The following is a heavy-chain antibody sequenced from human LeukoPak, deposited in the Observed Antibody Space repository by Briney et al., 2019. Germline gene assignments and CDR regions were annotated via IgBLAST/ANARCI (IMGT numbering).Heavy chain of an antibody. CDR2: INPNRGGT. Sequence: ASVKVSCKASGFTFTAYYMHWVRQAPGQRLEWMGWINPNRGGTNYAQNFQGRVIMTWDTSISTASMELSRLRSDDTAVYYCSRGPHWDPHFDFWGQGTPVTVSS. CDR1: GFTFTAYY. J-gene: IGHJ4*02. CDR3: SRGPHWDPHFDF. D-gene: IGHD7-27*01. V-gene: IGHV1-2*02.